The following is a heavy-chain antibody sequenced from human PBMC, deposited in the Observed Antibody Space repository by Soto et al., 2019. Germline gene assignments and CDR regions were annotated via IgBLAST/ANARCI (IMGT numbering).Heavy chain of an antibody. CDR3: ARGFRAWDGYSYHYYYYGMDV. V-gene: IGHV4-34*01. CDR1: GGSFSGYY. Sequence: SETLSLTCAVYGGSFSGYYWSWIRQPPGKGLEWIGEINHSGSTNYNPSLKSRVTISVDTSKNQFSLKLSSVTAADTAVYYCARGFRAWDGYSYHYYYYGMDVWGQGTTVTVSS. D-gene: IGHD5-18*01. CDR2: INHSGST. J-gene: IGHJ6*02.